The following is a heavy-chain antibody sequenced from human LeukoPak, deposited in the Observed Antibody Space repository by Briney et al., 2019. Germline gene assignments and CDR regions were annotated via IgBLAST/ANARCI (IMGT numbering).Heavy chain of an antibody. CDR2: IYASGTT. D-gene: IGHD2-15*01. CDR1: GDSISTGSYY. Sequence: SETLSLTCTVSGDSISTGSYYWSWIRQPAGKGLEWIGRIYASGTTNYNPSLKSRVTISIDTSNNQFSLKLNSVTAADTAVYYCKMGYSSGCEPYYLDSWGQGILVTVSS. CDR3: KMGYSSGCEPYYLDS. J-gene: IGHJ4*02. V-gene: IGHV4-61*02.